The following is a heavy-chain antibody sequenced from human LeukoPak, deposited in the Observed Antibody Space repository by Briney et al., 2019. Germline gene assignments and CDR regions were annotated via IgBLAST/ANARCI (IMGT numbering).Heavy chain of an antibody. Sequence: SETLSLTCTVSGGSISSGDYYWSWIRQPPGKGLEWIGNIHHSGSTYYNPSLKSRVTISVDTSKNQLSLKLSSVTAADTAVYYCARVAAGIGFFQHWGQGTLVTVSS. D-gene: IGHD6-13*01. CDR3: ARVAAGIGFFQH. V-gene: IGHV4-30-4*01. CDR1: GGSISSGDYY. J-gene: IGHJ1*01. CDR2: IHHSGST.